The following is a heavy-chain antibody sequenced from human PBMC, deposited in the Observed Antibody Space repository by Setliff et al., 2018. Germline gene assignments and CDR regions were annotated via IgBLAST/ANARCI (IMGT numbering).Heavy chain of an antibody. CDR3: ARATSGWYSAYYYYMDV. CDR1: GGTFTYYY. CDR2: INHSGST. D-gene: IGHD6-19*01. Sequence: SETLSLTCAASGGTFTYYYWTWIRQPPGKGLEWIGEINHSGSTNFTPSLKSRVTISLDTSKNQFSLNLTSVTAADTAVYYCARATSGWYSAYYYYMDVWGKGTTVTVSS. J-gene: IGHJ6*03. V-gene: IGHV4-34*01.